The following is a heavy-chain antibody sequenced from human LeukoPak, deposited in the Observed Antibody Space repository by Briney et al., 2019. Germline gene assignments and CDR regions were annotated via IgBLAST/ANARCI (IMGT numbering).Heavy chain of an antibody. CDR3: ARDSQSSGWSY. CDR2: ISSSGSSI. CDR1: GFTFSTYS. Sequence: PGGSLRLSCAASGFTFSTYSMNWVRQAPGKGLEWVSYISSSGSSIYYADSVQGRFTISRDNAKNSLYLQMSSLRAEDTAVYYCARDSQSSGWSYWGQGTLVTVSS. V-gene: IGHV3-48*01. J-gene: IGHJ4*02. D-gene: IGHD6-19*01.